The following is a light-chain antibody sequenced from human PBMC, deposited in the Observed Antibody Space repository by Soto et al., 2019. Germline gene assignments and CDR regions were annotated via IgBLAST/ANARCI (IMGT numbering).Light chain of an antibody. V-gene: IGLV2-14*01. Sequence: QSALTQPASVSGSPGQSITISCTGTSSDVGTYNHVSWYQQHPGKAPKVMIYDVSNRPSGVSNRFSGSKSGNTASLTISGLQAEDEADYYCSSYTTSSTVVFGGGTKVTVL. J-gene: IGLJ2*01. CDR2: DVS. CDR3: SSYTTSSTVV. CDR1: SSDVGTYNH.